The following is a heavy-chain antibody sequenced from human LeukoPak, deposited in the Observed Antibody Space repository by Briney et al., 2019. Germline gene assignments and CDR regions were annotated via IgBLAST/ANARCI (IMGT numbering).Heavy chain of an antibody. D-gene: IGHD3-16*01. V-gene: IGHV1-69*01. Sequence: SVTVSFKASGGTFSVYAISWVRQAPGQGLEWMGGIIPIFGTANYAQKFQGRVTITADESTSTAYMELSSLRSEDTAVYYCARDLYASYYYGMDVWGKGTTVTVSS. J-gene: IGHJ6*04. CDR1: GGTFSVYA. CDR3: ARDLYASYYYGMDV. CDR2: IIPIFGTA.